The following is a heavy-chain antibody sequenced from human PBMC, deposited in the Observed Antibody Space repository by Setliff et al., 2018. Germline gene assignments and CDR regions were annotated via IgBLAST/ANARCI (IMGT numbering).Heavy chain of an antibody. CDR2: IYHNGIT. Sequence: SETLSLTCAVSGVSISTSNWWSWVRQPPGKGLEWIGEIYHNGITNYNPSLKSRVTISVDTSKNQFSLKLSSVTAADTAVYYCAREYIQLWSRSLWGYFDLWGRGTLVTSPQ. J-gene: IGHJ2*01. CDR3: AREYIQLWSRSLWGYFDL. CDR1: GVSISTSNW. D-gene: IGHD5-18*01. V-gene: IGHV4-4*02.